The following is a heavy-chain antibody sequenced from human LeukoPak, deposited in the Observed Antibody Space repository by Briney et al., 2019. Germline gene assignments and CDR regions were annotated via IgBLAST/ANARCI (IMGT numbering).Heavy chain of an antibody. CDR3: ARDYYDSSGYPWKNWFDP. V-gene: IGHV4-39*07. CDR1: GGSISSSSYY. J-gene: IGHJ5*02. CDR2: IYYSGST. D-gene: IGHD3-22*01. Sequence: PSETLSLTCIVSGGSISSSSYYWGWIRQPPGKGLEWIGSIYYSGSTYYNPSLKSRVTISVDTSKNQFSLKLSSVTAADTAVYYCARDYYDSSGYPWKNWFDPWGQGTLVTVSS.